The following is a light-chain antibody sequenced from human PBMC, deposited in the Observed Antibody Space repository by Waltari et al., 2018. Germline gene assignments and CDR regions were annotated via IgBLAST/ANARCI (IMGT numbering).Light chain of an antibody. CDR2: EVS. J-gene: IGLJ1*01. CDR3: SSYTSSSTPYV. CDR1: SSDVGGYNY. V-gene: IGLV2-14*01. Sequence: QSALTQPASGSGSPGQSITISCTGTSSDVGGYNYVSWYQQHPGKAPKLMIYEVSNRPSGVSTRFSGSKSGNTASLTISGLQAEDEADYYCSSYTSSSTPYVFGTGTKVTVL.